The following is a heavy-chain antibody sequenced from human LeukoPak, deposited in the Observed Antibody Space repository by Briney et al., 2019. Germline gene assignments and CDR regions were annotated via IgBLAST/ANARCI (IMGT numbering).Heavy chain of an antibody. V-gene: IGHV1-24*01. D-gene: IGHD1-26*01. Sequence: ASVKVSCKVSGYTLTELSMHWVRQAPGKGLEWMGGFDPEDGETIYAQKFQGRVTMTEDTSTDTAYVELSSLRSEDTAVYYCATEPPSVGATIGTFDYWGQGTLVTVSS. CDR2: FDPEDGET. CDR3: ATEPPSVGATIGTFDY. J-gene: IGHJ4*02. CDR1: GYTLTELS.